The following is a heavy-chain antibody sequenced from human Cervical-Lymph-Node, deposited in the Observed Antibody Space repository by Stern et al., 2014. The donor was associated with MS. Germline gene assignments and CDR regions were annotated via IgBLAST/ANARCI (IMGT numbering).Heavy chain of an antibody. J-gene: IGHJ4*02. V-gene: IGHV1-18*01. CDR1: GYTFTNFG. Sequence: QVQLLQPGAEVRKPGASVKVSCKTSGYTFTNFGISWVRQAPGQGLEWMGWISAYDGNTHHAQKFQGRVTMTTDTSTTTAYMELRSLRSDDTAVYYCASEGGFGVFDYWGQGTLVTVSS. D-gene: IGHD3-3*01. CDR3: ASEGGFGVFDY. CDR2: ISAYDGNT.